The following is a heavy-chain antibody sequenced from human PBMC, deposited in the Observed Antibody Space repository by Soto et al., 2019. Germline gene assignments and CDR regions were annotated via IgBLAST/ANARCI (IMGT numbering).Heavy chain of an antibody. V-gene: IGHV1-69*19. D-gene: IGHD3-10*01. CDR2: ISPMFGAA. Sequence: QVQLVQSGAEMKKPGSSVKVSCQSSGGTFNTYAMNWVRQAPGQGPEWMGDISPMFGAANYAPKIQGRVTITADESTGTSYMQLSSLTPEDTALYFCAREVQVHTPAFVYWGQGTLVTVSS. J-gene: IGHJ4*02. CDR3: AREVQVHTPAFVY. CDR1: GGTFNTYA.